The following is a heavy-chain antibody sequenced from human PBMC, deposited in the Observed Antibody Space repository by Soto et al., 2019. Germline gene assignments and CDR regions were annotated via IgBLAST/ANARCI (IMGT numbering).Heavy chain of an antibody. J-gene: IGHJ3*01. CDR1: GGSISSGGYY. CDR3: AGDGYGSPFFNDSQNCEIYTLAPHDALPV. CDR2: IYYSGST. V-gene: IGHV4-31*03. Sequence: SETLSLTCTVSGGSISSGGYYWSWIRQHPGKGLEWIGYIYYSGSTYYNQSLRRRATTAGDTSKNQFSWKLSSVTAADTAVYYCAGDGYGSPFFNDSQNCEIYTLAPHDALPVWG. D-gene: IGHD3-10*01.